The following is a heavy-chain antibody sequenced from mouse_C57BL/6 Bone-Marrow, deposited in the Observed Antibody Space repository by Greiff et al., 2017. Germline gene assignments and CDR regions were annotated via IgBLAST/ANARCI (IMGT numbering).Heavy chain of an antibody. CDR3: ANGFYAMDY. J-gene: IGHJ4*01. Sequence: VNLVESGAELVKPGASVKISCKASGYAFSSYWMNWVKQRPGKGLEWIGQIYPGDGDPNYNGKFKGKATLTADKSSSTAYMQLSSLTSEASAVYFCANGFYAMDYWGQGTSVTVSS. V-gene: IGHV1-80*01. D-gene: IGHD1-1*01. CDR1: GYAFSSYW. CDR2: IYPGDGDP.